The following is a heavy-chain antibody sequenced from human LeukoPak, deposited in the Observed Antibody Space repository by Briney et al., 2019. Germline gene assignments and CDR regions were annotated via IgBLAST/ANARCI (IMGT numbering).Heavy chain of an antibody. V-gene: IGHV3-23*01. J-gene: IGHJ4*02. CDR3: AKDRTGEKSISGNY. CDR2: ISGSGDRT. D-gene: IGHD2-21*01. CDR1: GFTFSSYA. Sequence: PGGSLRPSCAASGFTFSSYAMSWVRQAPGKGLEWVSAISGSGDRTYYAESVKGRFTISRDNSKNTLYLQMNSPRAEDTAVYYCAKDRTGEKSISGNYWGQGILVTVSS.